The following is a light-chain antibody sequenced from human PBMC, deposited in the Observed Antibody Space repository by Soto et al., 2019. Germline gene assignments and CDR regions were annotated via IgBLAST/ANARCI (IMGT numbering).Light chain of an antibody. CDR1: QSVTYN. J-gene: IGKJ4*01. V-gene: IGKV3-15*01. Sequence: EIVMTQSPATLSVSPGETATLSCRASQSVTYNLAWYPQKPGQGPRLLIYGAFTRATGIPARFSGSGSGTEFTPTISSLQSEDVAVYYCQQYKNWPPLTFGGGTKVEIK. CDR2: GAF. CDR3: QQYKNWPPLT.